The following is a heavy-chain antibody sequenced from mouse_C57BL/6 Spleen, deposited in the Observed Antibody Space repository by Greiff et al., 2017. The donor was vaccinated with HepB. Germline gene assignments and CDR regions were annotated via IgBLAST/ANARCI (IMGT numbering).Heavy chain of an antibody. J-gene: IGHJ4*01. CDR1: GFTFSDYY. V-gene: IGHV5-12*01. D-gene: IGHD2-2*01. CDR2: ISNGGGST. CDR3: ARQGLRRDAMDY. Sequence: EVQGVESGGGLVQPGGSLKLSCAASGFTFSDYYMYWVRQTPEKRLEWVAYISNGGGSTYYPDTVKGRFTISRDNAKNTLYLQMSRLKSEDTAMYYCARQGLRRDAMDYWGQGTSVTVSS.